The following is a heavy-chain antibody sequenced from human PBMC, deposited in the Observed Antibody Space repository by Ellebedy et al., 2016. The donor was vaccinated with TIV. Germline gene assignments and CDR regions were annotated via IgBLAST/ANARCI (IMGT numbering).Heavy chain of an antibody. D-gene: IGHD4-17*01. CDR1: GFTFSSYS. CDR3: ASPGDYGDYWGDGPHFDY. CDR2: ISSSSSYI. V-gene: IGHV3-21*01. Sequence: GGSLRLSCAASGFTFSSYSMNWVRQAPGKGLEWVSSISSSSSYIYYADSVKGRFTISRDNSKNTLYLQMNSLRAEDTAVYYCASPGDYGDYWGDGPHFDYWGQGTLVTVSS. J-gene: IGHJ4*02.